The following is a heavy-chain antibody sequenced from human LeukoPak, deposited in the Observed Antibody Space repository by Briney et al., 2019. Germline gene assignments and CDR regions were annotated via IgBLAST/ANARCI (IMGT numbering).Heavy chain of an antibody. J-gene: IGHJ4*02. CDR2: IYHSGST. CDR3: ARRFWSGYYFYFDY. CDR1: GYSISSGYY. D-gene: IGHD3-3*01. V-gene: IGHV4-38-2*01. Sequence: TETPSLTCAVSGYSISSGYYWGWIRQPPGKGLEWIGSIYHSGSTYYNPSLKSRVTISVDTSKNQFSLKLSSVTAADTAVYYCARRFWSGYYFYFDYWGQGTLVTVSS.